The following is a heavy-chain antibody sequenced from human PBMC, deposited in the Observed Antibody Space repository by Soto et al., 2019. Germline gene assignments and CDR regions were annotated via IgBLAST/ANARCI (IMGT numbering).Heavy chain of an antibody. Sequence: GGSLRLSCAASGFTFSSYWMHWVRQAPGKGLVWVSRINSDGSSTSYADSVKDRFTISRDNAKNTLYLQMNSLRAEDTAVYYCARRGYSYGGFDYWGQGTLVTVSS. CDR1: GFTFSSYW. CDR3: ARRGYSYGGFDY. CDR2: INSDGSST. V-gene: IGHV3-74*01. D-gene: IGHD5-18*01. J-gene: IGHJ4*02.